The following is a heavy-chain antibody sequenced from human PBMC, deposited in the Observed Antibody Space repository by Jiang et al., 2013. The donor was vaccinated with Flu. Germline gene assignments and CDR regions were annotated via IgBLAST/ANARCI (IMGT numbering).Heavy chain of an antibody. Sequence: GSGLVKPSQTLSLTCTVSGGSISSGGYYWSWIRQHPGKGLEWIGYIYYSGSTYYNPSLKSRVTISVDTSKNQFSLKLSSVTAADTAVYYCARTRPAISSGYPRAFDYWGQGTLVTVSS. CDR1: GGSISSGGYY. CDR3: ARTRPAISSGYPRAFDY. J-gene: IGHJ4*02. D-gene: IGHD3-22*01. V-gene: IGHV4-31*03. CDR2: IYYSGST.